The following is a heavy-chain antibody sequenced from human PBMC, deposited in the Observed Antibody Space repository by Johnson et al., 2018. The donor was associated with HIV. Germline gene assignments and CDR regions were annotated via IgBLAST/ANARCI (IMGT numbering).Heavy chain of an antibody. CDR3: ARDSIEMATKSEDAFDI. D-gene: IGHD5-24*01. CDR2: INSDGSST. J-gene: IGHJ3*02. V-gene: IGHV3-74*01. CDR1: GFTFSSYW. Sequence: VQLVESGGGLVQPGGSLRLSCAASGFTFSSYWMHWVRQAPGKGLVWVSRINSDGSSTSYADSVKGRFTISRDNSKNTLYLQMNSLRAEDTAVYYCARDSIEMATKSEDAFDIWGQGTMVTVSS.